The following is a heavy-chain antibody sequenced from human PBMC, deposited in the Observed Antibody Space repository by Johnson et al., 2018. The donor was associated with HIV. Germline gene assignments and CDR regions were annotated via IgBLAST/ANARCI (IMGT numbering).Heavy chain of an antibody. CDR2: ISYDGSNK. CDR3: ASPLRAAGEGAFDI. J-gene: IGHJ3*02. CDR1: GFTFNSYG. V-gene: IGHV3-30*03. D-gene: IGHD6-13*01. Sequence: QVQLVESGGGVVQPGRSLRLSCAASGFTFNSYGMHWVRQAPGKGLEWVAVISYDGSNKYYADSVKCRFTISRDNSKNTLYLQMNSLRAENTSVYYCASPLRAAGEGAFDIWGQGTMVTVSS.